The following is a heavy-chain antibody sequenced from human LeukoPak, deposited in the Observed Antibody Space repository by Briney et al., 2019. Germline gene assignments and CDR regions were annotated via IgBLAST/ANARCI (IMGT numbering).Heavy chain of an antibody. Sequence: SVKVSCKAAGFTFTSSAMQWVRQARGQRLEWIGWIVVGSGNTNYAQKFQERVTITRDMSTSTAYMELSSLRSEDTAVYYCAASIAVAGTLDYWGQGTLVTVSS. CDR1: GFTFTSSA. V-gene: IGHV1-58*02. CDR2: IVVGSGNT. J-gene: IGHJ4*02. CDR3: AASIAVAGTLDY. D-gene: IGHD6-19*01.